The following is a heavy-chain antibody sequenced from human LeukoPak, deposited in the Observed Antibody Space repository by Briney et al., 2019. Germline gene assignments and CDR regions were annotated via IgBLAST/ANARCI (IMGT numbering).Heavy chain of an antibody. CDR2: IKQDGSEK. V-gene: IGHV3-7*01. Sequence: PGGSLRLSCAASGFTFSSYWMSWVRQAPGKGLEWVANIKQDGSEKYYVDSVKGRFTISRDNAKNSLYLQMNSLRAEDTAVYYCARDLTPSYYYDSSGYYSLWGQGTLVTVSS. CDR1: GFTFSSYW. CDR3: ARDLTPSYYYDSSGYYSL. J-gene: IGHJ4*02. D-gene: IGHD3-22*01.